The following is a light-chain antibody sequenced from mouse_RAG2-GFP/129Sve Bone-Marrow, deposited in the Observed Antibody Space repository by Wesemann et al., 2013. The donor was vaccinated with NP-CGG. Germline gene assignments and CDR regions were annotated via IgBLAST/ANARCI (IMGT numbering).Light chain of an antibody. V-gene: IGKV6-23*01. CDR3: QQYSSLFT. CDR2: WAS. J-gene: IGKJ4*01. Sequence: DIVMTQSHKFMSTSVGDRVSITCKASQDVGTAVAWYQQKPGQSPKLLIYWASTRHTGVPDRFTGSGSGTDFTLTISNVQSEDLADYFCQQYSSLFTFGSGTKLEIK. CDR1: QDVGTA.